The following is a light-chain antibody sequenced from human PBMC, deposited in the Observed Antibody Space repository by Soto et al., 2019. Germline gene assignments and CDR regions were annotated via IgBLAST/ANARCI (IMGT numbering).Light chain of an antibody. J-gene: IGKJ4*01. CDR1: QSIFYSSNNKNY. CDR3: QHYYTTPIT. Sequence: DIVMTQSPDSLSVSLGERAVINCKSSQSIFYSSNNKNYLAWYQQKPGQPPKLLIYWASTRESGVPDRFSGSGSGTDFTLTISGLQAEDVAVYYCQHYYTTPITFGGGTKVEIK. V-gene: IGKV4-1*01. CDR2: WAS.